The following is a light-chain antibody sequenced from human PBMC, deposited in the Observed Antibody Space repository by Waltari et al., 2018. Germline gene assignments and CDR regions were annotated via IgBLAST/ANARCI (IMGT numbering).Light chain of an antibody. CDR1: QSISSY. J-gene: IGKJ5*01. CDR3: QQANGFLT. CDR2: AAS. V-gene: IGKV1-39*01. Sequence: DIQMTQSPSSLSASVGDRVTITCRASQSISSYLNWYQQKPGKAPKLLIYAASSLQSGVPSRFSGSGSGTDFTLTISSLQPEDFATYYCQQANGFLTFGQGTRLDI.